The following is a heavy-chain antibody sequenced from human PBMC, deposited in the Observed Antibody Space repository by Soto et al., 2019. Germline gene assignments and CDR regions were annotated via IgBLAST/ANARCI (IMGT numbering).Heavy chain of an antibody. J-gene: IGHJ1*01. CDR3: ARFEQLVLH. D-gene: IGHD6-13*01. CDR1: GGTFRNFA. V-gene: IGHV1-69*01. CDR2: FIPIFGTL. Sequence: QVQLVQSGAEVKKPGSSVKVSCKASGGTFRNFAISWVRQAPGQGLEWMGGFIPIFGTLNYAQRFQGRLTISADESTSTAYMEMSRLRSEYTAVYYGARFEQLVLHWGQGTLVTVSS.